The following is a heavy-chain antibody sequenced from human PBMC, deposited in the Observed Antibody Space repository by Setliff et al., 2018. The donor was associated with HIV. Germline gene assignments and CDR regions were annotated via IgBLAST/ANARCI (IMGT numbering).Heavy chain of an antibody. J-gene: IGHJ4*02. CDR1: GFTFSRAW. D-gene: IGHD6-6*01. V-gene: IGHV3-15*01. CDR3: AKQGIGAARRVDFDC. Sequence: PGGSLRLSCEGSGFTFSRAWMSWVRQAPGKGLEWVGRIKYKGDGGTRDYAATMGGRFTISSDESKNTLYLEMNSLRAEDTAIYFCAKQGIGAARRVDFDCWGQGTQVKVSS. CDR2: IKYKGDGGTR.